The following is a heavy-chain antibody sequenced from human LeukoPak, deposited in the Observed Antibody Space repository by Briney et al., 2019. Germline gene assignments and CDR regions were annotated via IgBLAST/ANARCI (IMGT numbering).Heavy chain of an antibody. Sequence: SGPTLVKPTQTLTLTCTFSGFSLSTSGVGVGWIRQPPGKALEWLALIYWDDDKRYSPSLTSRLTITKNTSKHQEVLTMTNMDPVDTATYYCAHSPWPYLFDAFHIWGQGTMVTVSS. CDR2: IYWDDDK. V-gene: IGHV2-5*02. D-gene: IGHD5-12*01. CDR1: GFSLSTSGVG. J-gene: IGHJ3*02. CDR3: AHSPWPYLFDAFHI.